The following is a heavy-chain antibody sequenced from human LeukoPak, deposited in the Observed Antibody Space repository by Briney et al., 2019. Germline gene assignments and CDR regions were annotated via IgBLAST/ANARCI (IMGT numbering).Heavy chain of an antibody. V-gene: IGHV4-59*01. CDR2: IYYSGST. Sequence: PSETLSLTCTVSGGSISSYYWSWIRQPPGKGLEWNGYIYYSGSTNYNPSLKSRVAISVDTSKNQFSLKLSSVTAADTAVYYCARDSIVDAFDIWGQGTMVTVSS. CDR1: GGSISSYY. CDR3: ARDSIVDAFDI. J-gene: IGHJ3*02. D-gene: IGHD1-26*01.